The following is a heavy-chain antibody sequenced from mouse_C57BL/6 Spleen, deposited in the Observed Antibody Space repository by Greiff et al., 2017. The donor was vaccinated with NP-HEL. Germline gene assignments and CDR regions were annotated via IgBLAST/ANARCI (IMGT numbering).Heavy chain of an antibody. V-gene: IGHV1-82*01. Sequence: VKLQESGPELVKPGASVKISCKASGYAFSSSWMNWVKQRPGKGLEWIGRIYPGDGDTNYNGKFKGKATLTADKSSSTAYMQLSSLTSEDSAVYFCATGRDSLDYWGQGTTLTVSS. CDR1: GYAFSSSW. J-gene: IGHJ2*01. CDR3: ATGRDSLDY. D-gene: IGHD4-1*01. CDR2: IYPGDGDT.